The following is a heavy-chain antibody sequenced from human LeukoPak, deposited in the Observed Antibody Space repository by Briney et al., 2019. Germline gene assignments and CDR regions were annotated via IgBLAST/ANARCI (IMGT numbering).Heavy chain of an antibody. V-gene: IGHV3-7*01. Sequence: PGGSLRLSCAASGFTFSRYWMSWVRQAPGKGLEWVASINQDETAKLYVDSVKGRFTISRDNAKNSLFLQMNSLRAEDTAVYYCAKVGYYYYMDVWGKGTTVTVSS. CDR1: GFTFSRYW. CDR3: AKVGYYYYMDV. CDR2: INQDETAK. J-gene: IGHJ6*03.